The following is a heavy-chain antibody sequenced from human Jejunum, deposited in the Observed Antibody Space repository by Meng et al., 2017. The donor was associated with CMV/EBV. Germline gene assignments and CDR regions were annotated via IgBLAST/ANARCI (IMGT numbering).Heavy chain of an antibody. D-gene: IGHD1-26*01. Sequence: FTFSSYGMHWVRQAPGKGLEWVAFIRYDGNNEYFGDSVRGRFTISRDNSKNTLYLQMNSLRVDDTAVYYCAKDRNFITLGATVESWGQGTLVTVSS. J-gene: IGHJ4*02. CDR2: IRYDGNNE. CDR3: AKDRNFITLGATVES. V-gene: IGHV3-30*02. CDR1: FTFSSYG.